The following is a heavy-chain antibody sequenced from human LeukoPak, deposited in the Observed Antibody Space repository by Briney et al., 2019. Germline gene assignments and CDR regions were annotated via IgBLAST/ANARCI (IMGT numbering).Heavy chain of an antibody. CDR2: IYYSGTT. J-gene: IGHJ4*02. V-gene: IGHV4-39*07. D-gene: IGHD1-26*01. Sequence: PSETLSLTCTVSGGSISSSDYYWGWIRQPPGKGLEWIGSIYYSGTTYYNPSLKSRVTISVDTSKNQFSLKLSSVTAADTAVYYCATLKARLGATHFDYWGQGTLVTVSS. CDR1: GGSISSSDYY. CDR3: ATLKARLGATHFDY.